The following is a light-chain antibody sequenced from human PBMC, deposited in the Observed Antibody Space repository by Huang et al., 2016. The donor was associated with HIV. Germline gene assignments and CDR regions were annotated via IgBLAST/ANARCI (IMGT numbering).Light chain of an antibody. J-gene: IGKJ3*01. CDR3: QQFNNWPPRFT. V-gene: IGKV3-15*01. CDR2: GAS. CDR1: QNIGDN. Sequence: EIVMTQSPATLSVSPGERATLSCRASQNIGDNLTWYQHKPGQAPRLLIYGASTRATGIPPRFSGSGYGTEFTLTISGLESEDFAVYYCQQFNNWPPRFTFGPGTTVDVK.